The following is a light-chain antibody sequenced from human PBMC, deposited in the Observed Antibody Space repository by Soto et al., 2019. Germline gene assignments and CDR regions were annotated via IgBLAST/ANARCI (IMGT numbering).Light chain of an antibody. CDR1: SSDVGGYNY. CDR3: SSYTSSSTLGV. Sequence: QSVLTQPASVSGSPGQSITISCTGTSSDVGGYNYVSWYQQHPGKAPKLMIFDVNKRPSGISNRFSGSKSGNTASLTISGLQDEDEADYYCSSYTSSSTLGVFGTGTKVTVL. J-gene: IGLJ1*01. CDR2: DVN. V-gene: IGLV2-14*01.